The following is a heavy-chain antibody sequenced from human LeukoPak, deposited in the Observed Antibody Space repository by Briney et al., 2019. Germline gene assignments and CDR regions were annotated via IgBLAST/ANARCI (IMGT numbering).Heavy chain of an antibody. V-gene: IGHV1-69*05. CDR3: ARDQSGSYYGLDY. CDR1: GGTFSSYA. CDR2: IIPIFGTA. J-gene: IGHJ4*02. Sequence: ASVKVSYKASGGTFSSYAISWVRQAPGQGLEWMGGIIPIFGTANYAQKFQGRVTITTDESTSTAYMELSSLRSEDTAVYYCARDQSGSYYGLDYWGQGTLVTVS. D-gene: IGHD1-26*01.